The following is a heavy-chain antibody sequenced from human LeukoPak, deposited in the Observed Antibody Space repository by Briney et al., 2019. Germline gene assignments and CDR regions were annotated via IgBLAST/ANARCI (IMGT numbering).Heavy chain of an antibody. D-gene: IGHD3-10*01. V-gene: IGHV3-30*18. CDR2: VSYDGSNK. Sequence: GGSLRLSCAASGFTFSTYGMHWVRQAPGKGLEWVAVVSYDGSNKYYADSVKGRFTISRDNSKNTLYLQINSLRAEDTAVYYCANDRSMGLDYWGQGTLVSVSS. J-gene: IGHJ4*02. CDR3: ANDRSMGLDY. CDR1: GFTFSTYG.